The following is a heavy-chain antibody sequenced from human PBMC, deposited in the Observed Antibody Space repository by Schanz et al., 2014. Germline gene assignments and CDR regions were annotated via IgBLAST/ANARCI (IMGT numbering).Heavy chain of an antibody. J-gene: IGHJ4*02. D-gene: IGHD6-13*01. CDR2: INAHTGNT. CDR1: GYSFTDYA. CDR3: ARDGEAAAGCDY. Sequence: QVQLVQSGVEVKRPGASVRVSCKASGYSFTDYAIHWVRQAPGQGPELMGWINAHTGNTQYAQKFQGRVTMTRDTSTSTVNMELSSLRSEDTAVYYCARDGEAAAGCDYWGQGTLVTVSS. V-gene: IGHV1-18*01.